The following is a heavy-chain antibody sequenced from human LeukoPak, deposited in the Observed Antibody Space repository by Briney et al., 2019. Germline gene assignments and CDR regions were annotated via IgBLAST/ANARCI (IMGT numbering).Heavy chain of an antibody. Sequence: GGSLRLSCAASGFIFSSYAMHWVRQAPGKGLEWVAVMSYDGSNKYYADSVKGRFTISRDNSKNTLYLQMNSLRAEDTAVYYCARSSGWYYFDYWGQGTLVTVSS. CDR1: GFIFSSYA. V-gene: IGHV3-30*04. CDR3: ARSSGWYYFDY. D-gene: IGHD6-19*01. CDR2: MSYDGSNK. J-gene: IGHJ4*02.